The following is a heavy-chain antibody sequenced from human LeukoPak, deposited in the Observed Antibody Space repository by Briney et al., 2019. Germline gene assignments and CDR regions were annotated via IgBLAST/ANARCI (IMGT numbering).Heavy chain of an antibody. J-gene: IGHJ4*02. Sequence: GGSLRLSCAASGFTFSTYAMNWVRQAPGKGLEWVSAITGTGAGYSTYYADSVKGRFTLSRDNSKNTQYLQMNSLGAEDTAVYYCAKDRGGTGNAYYFDSWGQGTLVTVSS. CDR2: ITGTGAGYST. V-gene: IGHV3-23*01. D-gene: IGHD7-27*01. CDR1: GFTFSTYA. CDR3: AKDRGGTGNAYYFDS.